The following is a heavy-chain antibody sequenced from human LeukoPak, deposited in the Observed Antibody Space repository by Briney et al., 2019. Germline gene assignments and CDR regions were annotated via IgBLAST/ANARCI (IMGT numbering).Heavy chain of an antibody. Sequence: PGRSLRLSCAASGFTFSSYGMHWVRQAPGKGLEWVSLIYSGSSTYYADSVKGRFTISRDKSKNTLYLQMSSLRVEDTAVYYCAMGAIVATIDYWGQGTLVTVSS. D-gene: IGHD5-12*01. V-gene: IGHV3-66*01. CDR2: IYSGSST. CDR1: GFTFSSYG. J-gene: IGHJ4*02. CDR3: AMGAIVATIDY.